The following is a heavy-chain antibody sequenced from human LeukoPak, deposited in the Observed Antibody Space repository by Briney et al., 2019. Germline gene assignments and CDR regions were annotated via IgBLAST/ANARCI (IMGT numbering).Heavy chain of an antibody. CDR3: ARYTVARRYFDY. V-gene: IGHV4-61*02. CDR2: IYTSGST. Sequence: SETLSLTCTLSGGSISSDTYYWTCIRQPGGEGLEGIGRIYTSGSTNYNPSLKSRVTISVDTPKNQFSLKLSSVTAADTAVYYCARYTVARRYFDYWGQGTLVTVSS. J-gene: IGHJ4*02. CDR1: GGSISSDTYY. D-gene: IGHD6-19*01.